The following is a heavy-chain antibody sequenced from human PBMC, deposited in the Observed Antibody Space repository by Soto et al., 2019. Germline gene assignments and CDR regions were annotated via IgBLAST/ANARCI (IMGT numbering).Heavy chain of an antibody. V-gene: IGHV4-59*01. Sequence: PSETLSLTCTVSGGSIGSYYWSWIRQPPGKGLEWIGYIYYSGSTNYNPSLKSRVTISVDTSKNQFSLKLSSVTAADTAVYYCAREGRHGMDVWGQGTTVTVSS. CDR2: IYYSGST. CDR3: AREGRHGMDV. J-gene: IGHJ6*02. CDR1: GGSIGSYY.